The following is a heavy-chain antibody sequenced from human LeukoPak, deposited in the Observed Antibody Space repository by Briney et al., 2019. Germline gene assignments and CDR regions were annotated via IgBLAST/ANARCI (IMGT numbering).Heavy chain of an antibody. CDR1: GYTFTSYG. V-gene: IGHV1-69*13. CDR2: IIPIFGTA. D-gene: IGHD4-17*01. J-gene: IGHJ4*02. CDR3: ARDSDYGDLNDY. Sequence: GASVKVSCKASGYTFTSYGISWVRQAPGQGLEWMGGIIPIFGTANYAQKFQGRVTITADESTSTAYMELSSLRSEDTAVYYCARDSDYGDLNDYWGQGTLVTVSS.